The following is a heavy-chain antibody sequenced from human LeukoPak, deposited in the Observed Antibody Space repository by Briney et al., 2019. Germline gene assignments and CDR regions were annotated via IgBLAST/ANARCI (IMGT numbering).Heavy chain of an antibody. CDR2: ISSNSAYI. CDR1: GFTFSRFT. J-gene: IGHJ3*02. D-gene: IGHD4-17*01. Sequence: GGSLRLSCAASGFTFSRFTMNWVRQAPGKGLEWVSAISSNSAYIYYEESMEGRFTISRDNAKNTLYLQMNSLRGEDTAVYYCARAPYGDYVGAADAFDIWGQGTMVTVSS. CDR3: ARAPYGDYVGAADAFDI. V-gene: IGHV3-21*01.